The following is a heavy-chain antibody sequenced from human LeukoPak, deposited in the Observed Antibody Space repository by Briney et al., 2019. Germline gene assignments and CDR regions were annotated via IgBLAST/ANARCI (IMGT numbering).Heavy chain of an antibody. J-gene: IGHJ4*02. Sequence: GGSLRLSCAASGFSFTSYSMNWVRQAPGKGLEWVSSISSSSNYIYYADSVKGRFTISRDNAKNSLYLQMNSLRAEDTAVYSCAREPDCSGGTCYLRSFDYWGQGTLVTVSS. D-gene: IGHD2-15*01. CDR2: ISSSSNYI. V-gene: IGHV3-21*01. CDR1: GFSFTSYS. CDR3: AREPDCSGGTCYLRSFDY.